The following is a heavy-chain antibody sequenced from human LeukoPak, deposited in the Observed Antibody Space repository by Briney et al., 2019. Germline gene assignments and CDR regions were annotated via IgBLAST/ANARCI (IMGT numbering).Heavy chain of an antibody. D-gene: IGHD2-21*02. V-gene: IGHV4-59*08. CDR1: GGSMSSYY. CDR2: ISYSGRT. Sequence: PSETLSLTCTVSGGSMSSYYWSWIRQPPGKGLEWIGYISYSGRTNYNPSLKSRITISVDTSKNQFSLKLSSVTAADTAVYYCARSGVTALSWVDPWGQGTLVTVSS. J-gene: IGHJ5*02. CDR3: ARSGVTALSWVDP.